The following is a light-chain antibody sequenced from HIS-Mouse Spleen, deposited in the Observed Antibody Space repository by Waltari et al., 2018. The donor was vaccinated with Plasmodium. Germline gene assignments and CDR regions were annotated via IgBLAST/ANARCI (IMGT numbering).Light chain of an antibody. V-gene: IGKV1-13*02. J-gene: IGKJ4*01. CDR3: QQFNSYPRT. Sequence: AIQLTQSPSSLSASVVDRVTIPCRASQGISIALAWSQQKPGKAPKHLCYDACSLESGVPARFSGSGSGTDFTLSISSLQPEDVATEYCQQFNSYPRTFGGGTKVEIK. CDR1: QGISIA. CDR2: DAC.